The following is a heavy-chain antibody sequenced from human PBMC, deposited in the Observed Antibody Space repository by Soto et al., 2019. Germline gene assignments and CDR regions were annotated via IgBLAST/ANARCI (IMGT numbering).Heavy chain of an antibody. J-gene: IGHJ4*02. CDR3: ARGVGAGDY. Sequence: QVQLQESGPGLVKPSETLSLTCTVSGGSVSSGSYYWSWIRQPPGKGLEWIGYIYYSGSTNYNPSLKSRVTISVDTSKNQFSRKLSSVTAADTAVYYCARGVGAGDYWGQGTLVTVSS. CDR2: IYYSGST. CDR1: GGSVSSGSYY. D-gene: IGHD1-26*01. V-gene: IGHV4-61*01.